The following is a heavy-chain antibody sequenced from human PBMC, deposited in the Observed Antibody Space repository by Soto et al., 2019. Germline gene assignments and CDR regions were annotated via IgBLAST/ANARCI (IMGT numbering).Heavy chain of an antibody. Sequence: ASVKVSCKVSGYTLTELSMHWVRQAPGKGLEWMGGFDPEDGETIYAQKFQGRVTMTEDTSTDTAYMELSSLRSEVTSVYYFACHNSGWSFTAGFDPWGQGTLVTVSS. J-gene: IGHJ5*02. D-gene: IGHD6-19*01. V-gene: IGHV1-24*01. CDR1: GYTLTELS. CDR2: FDPEDGET. CDR3: ACHNSGWSFTAGFDP.